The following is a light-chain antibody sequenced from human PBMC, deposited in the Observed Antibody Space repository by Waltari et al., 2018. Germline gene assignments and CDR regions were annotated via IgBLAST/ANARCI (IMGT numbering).Light chain of an antibody. V-gene: IGKV3-20*01. CDR1: QSVSRSY. J-gene: IGKJ2*01. CDR2: DAS. CDR3: QQYSYSPNT. Sequence: EIVLTQSPGTLSLSPGERATLSCRASQSVSRSYLSWYQQKPGQAPRLLIFDASNRATGIPDRFSGSGSGTDFTLTISRLEPEDFAVYFCQQYSYSPNTFGQGTKLEI.